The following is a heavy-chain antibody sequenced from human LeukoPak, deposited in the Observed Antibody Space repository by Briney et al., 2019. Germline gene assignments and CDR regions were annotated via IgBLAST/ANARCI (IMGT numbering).Heavy chain of an antibody. CDR3: AKDLLWFGELFKYYYYGMDV. CDR1: GFTFSSYA. J-gene: IGHJ6*02. Sequence: GGSLRLSCAASGFTFSSYAMNWVRQAPGKGLEWVSGISGSGRGTYYADTVKGRFTISRDNSKNTLYLQMSSLRAEDTAVYYCAKDLLWFGELFKYYYYGMDVWGQGTTVTVSS. V-gene: IGHV3-23*01. CDR2: ISGSGRGT. D-gene: IGHD3-10*01.